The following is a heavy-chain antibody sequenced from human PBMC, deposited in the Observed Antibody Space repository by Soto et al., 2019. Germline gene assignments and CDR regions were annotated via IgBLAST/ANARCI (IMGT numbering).Heavy chain of an antibody. CDR2: IKSKTDGGTT. J-gene: IGHJ4*02. V-gene: IGHV3-15*01. Sequence: VGSLRLSCAASGFTFSNAWMSWVRQAPGKGLEWVGCIKSKTDGGTTDYAAPVKGRFTILRDDSKNTLYLQMNSLKTEDTAVYYCTTDLTFLLEPPDFDYWGQGTLVTVSS. CDR3: TTDLTFLLEPPDFDY. D-gene: IGHD1-1*01. CDR1: GFTFSNAW.